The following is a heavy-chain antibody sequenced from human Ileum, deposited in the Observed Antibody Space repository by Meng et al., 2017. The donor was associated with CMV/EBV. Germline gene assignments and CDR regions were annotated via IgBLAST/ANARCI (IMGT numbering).Heavy chain of an antibody. CDR3: ARGLRIAAAGRTTCDY. CDR2: ISSSSTI. CDR1: GFTFSSYS. Sequence: GGSLRLSCAASGFTFSSYSMNWVRQAPGKGLEWVSYISSSSTIYYADSVKGRFTISRDNAKNSLYLQMNSLRAEDTAVYYCARGLRIAAAGRTTCDYWGQGTLVTVSS. J-gene: IGHJ4*02. V-gene: IGHV3-48*04. D-gene: IGHD6-13*01.